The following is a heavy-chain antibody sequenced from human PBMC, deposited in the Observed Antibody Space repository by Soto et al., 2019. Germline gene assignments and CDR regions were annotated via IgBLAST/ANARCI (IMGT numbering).Heavy chain of an antibody. CDR3: ARIGPYDYIWGSYRDYYYYFMDV. J-gene: IGHJ6*03. V-gene: IGHV4-31*03. D-gene: IGHD3-16*02. CDR1: VGSISRGGYY. Sequence: PSDTMSVTCTVSVGSISRGGYYWIWLRQPPPKGLEWIGYIYHSGSTYYKPSLKRRVTISVDTCKNQFSLKLSSVTAADTAVYYCARIGPYDYIWGSYRDYYYYFMDVWGKGTTVTVSS. CDR2: IYHSGST.